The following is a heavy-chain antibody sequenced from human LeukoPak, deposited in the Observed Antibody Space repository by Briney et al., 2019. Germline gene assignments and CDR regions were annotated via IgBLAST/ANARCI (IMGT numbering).Heavy chain of an antibody. CDR1: GGSISSYY. CDR3: ARRATVTGLDY. J-gene: IGHJ4*02. CDR2: IYYSGST. Sequence: SETLSLTCTVSGGSISSYYWSWIRQPPGKGLEWIGYIYYSGSTNYNPSLESRVTISVDTSKNQFSLKLSSVTAADTAVYYCARRATVTGLDYWGQGTLVTVSS. D-gene: IGHD4-11*01. V-gene: IGHV4-59*01.